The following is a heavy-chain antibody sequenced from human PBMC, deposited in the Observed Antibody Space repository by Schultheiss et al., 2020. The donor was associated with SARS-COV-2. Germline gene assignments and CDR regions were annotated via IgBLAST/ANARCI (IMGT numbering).Heavy chain of an antibody. Sequence: GGSLRLSCAASGFTFSGSAMHWVRQASGKGLEWVGRIRSKANSYATAYAASVKGRFTISRDDSKNTLYLQINSLKTEDTAVYYCTTDEAKPYYYGMDVWGQGTTVTVSS. CDR3: TTDEAKPYYYGMDV. V-gene: IGHV3-73*01. J-gene: IGHJ6*02. CDR2: IRSKANSYAT. D-gene: IGHD4/OR15-4a*01. CDR1: GFTFSGSA.